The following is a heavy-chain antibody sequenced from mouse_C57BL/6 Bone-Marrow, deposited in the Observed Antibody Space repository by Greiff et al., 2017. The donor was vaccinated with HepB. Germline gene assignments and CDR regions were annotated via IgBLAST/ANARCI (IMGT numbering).Heavy chain of an antibody. CDR2: IDPETGGT. CDR1: GYTFTDYE. Sequence: QVQLQQSGAELVRPGASVTLSCKASGYTFTDYEMHWVKQTPVHGLEWIGAIDPETGGTAYNQKFKGKAILTADKSSSTAYMELRSLTSEDSAVYYCTRSDDYDGDFDYWGQGTTLTVSS. V-gene: IGHV1-15*01. D-gene: IGHD2-4*01. J-gene: IGHJ2*01. CDR3: TRSDDYDGDFDY.